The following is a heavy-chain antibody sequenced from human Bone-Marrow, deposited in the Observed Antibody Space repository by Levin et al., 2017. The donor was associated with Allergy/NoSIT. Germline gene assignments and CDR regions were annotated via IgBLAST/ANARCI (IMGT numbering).Heavy chain of an antibody. CDR3: AREGLFWFGDIPIRGGLAV. D-gene: IGHD3-10*01. Sequence: HPGGSLRLSCAASGFTFSTYAMHWVRQTPGKGLEWVAGIADSETSSYYGDSVKGRFTISRENSKNTVYLQMTSLRPEDTAVYFCAREGLFWFGDIPIRGGLAVWGLGTMVTVSS. CDR2: IADSETSS. V-gene: IGHV3-30-3*01. J-gene: IGHJ3*01. CDR1: GFTFSTYA.